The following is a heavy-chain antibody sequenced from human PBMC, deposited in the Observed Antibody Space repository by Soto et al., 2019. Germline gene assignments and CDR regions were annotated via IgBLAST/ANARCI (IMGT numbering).Heavy chain of an antibody. Sequence: QVQLVQSGAEVKKPGSSVKVSCKASGGTFSIYGISWVRQAPGQGLEWMGGIIPIFGTPNYAQKFPGRVTIMADESTSTADMELSSLRSEDMAVYYCAIDVWRDPDCISTSCYDNWFDPWGQGTLVTVSS. J-gene: IGHJ5*02. CDR1: GGTFSIYG. V-gene: IGHV1-69*12. CDR3: AIDVWRDPDCISTSCYDNWFDP. D-gene: IGHD2-2*01. CDR2: IIPIFGTP.